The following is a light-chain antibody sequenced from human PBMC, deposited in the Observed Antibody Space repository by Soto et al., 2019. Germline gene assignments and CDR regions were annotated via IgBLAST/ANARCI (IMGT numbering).Light chain of an antibody. CDR2: DDN. CDR1: SSNIGGNS. J-gene: IGLJ1*01. V-gene: IGLV1-51*01. Sequence: QSVLTQPPSVSAAPGQKVTISCSGSSSNIGGNSVSWYQQLPGTAPKLLIYDDNKRPSGIPDRFSGSKSGTSATLGITGFQTGDEADYYCGSWDSSLSDYVFGTGTKCTVL. CDR3: GSWDSSLSDYV.